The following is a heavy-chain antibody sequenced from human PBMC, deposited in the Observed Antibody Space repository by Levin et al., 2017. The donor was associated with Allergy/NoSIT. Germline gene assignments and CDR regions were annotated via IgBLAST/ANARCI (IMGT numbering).Heavy chain of an antibody. CDR3: ARAKTGSYLVDY. V-gene: IGHV1-18*01. CDR2: IAPYSGRT. CDR1: NYSFSSYG. J-gene: IGHJ4*02. Sequence: PLASVKVSCKTSNYSFSSYGVIWLRQAPGQGLEWMGWIAPYSGRTNYSPNMQGRLTLTADTSATTAYMELRSLRSDDTAIYYCARAKTGSYLVDYWGQGTLVNVSS. D-gene: IGHD3-10*01.